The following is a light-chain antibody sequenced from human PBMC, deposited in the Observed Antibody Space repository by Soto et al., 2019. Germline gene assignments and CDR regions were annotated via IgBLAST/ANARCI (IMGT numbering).Light chain of an antibody. CDR2: EVS. Sequence: QSVLTQPSSLSGSPGQSITISCTGTRTDVGGYNFVSWYQQHPGKAPKLIIYEVSNRPSGVSNRFSGSKSDNTASLTISGLQAEDEADYYCCSYVSSKTYVFGTGTKVTVL. J-gene: IGLJ1*01. CDR3: CSYVSSKTYV. CDR1: RTDVGGYNF. V-gene: IGLV2-14*01.